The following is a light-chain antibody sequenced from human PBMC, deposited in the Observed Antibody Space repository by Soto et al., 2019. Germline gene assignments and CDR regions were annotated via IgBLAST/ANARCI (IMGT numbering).Light chain of an antibody. J-gene: IGKJ4*01. CDR2: DAS. CDR1: QTVRNNY. CDR3: QQYGSLPLT. Sequence: EFVLTQSPCTLSLSPGESATISCRASQTVRNNYLAWYQQKPGQAPRLLIYDASSRATGIPDRFSGGGSGTDFTLTISRLEPEDFAAYYCQQYGSLPLTFGGGTKVDI. V-gene: IGKV3-20*01.